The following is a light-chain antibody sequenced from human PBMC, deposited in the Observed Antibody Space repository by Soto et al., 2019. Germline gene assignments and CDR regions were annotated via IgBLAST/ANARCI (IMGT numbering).Light chain of an antibody. CDR3: AVWDDSLNGYV. CDR2: SNN. CDR1: SSDIGSNT. J-gene: IGLJ1*01. V-gene: IGLV1-44*01. Sequence: QSVLTQPPSASGTPGQRVTISCCESSSDIGSNTVNWYQHLPRAAPKLLIQSNNQRPSGVPDRFSGSQSGTSASLAISGPQSEDEADYYCAVWDDSLNGYVFGTGTKLTVL.